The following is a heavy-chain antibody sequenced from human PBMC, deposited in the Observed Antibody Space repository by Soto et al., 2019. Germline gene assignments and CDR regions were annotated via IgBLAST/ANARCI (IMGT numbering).Heavy chain of an antibody. CDR2: IYYSGST. V-gene: IGHV4-31*03. D-gene: IGHD4-4*01. Sequence: SETLSLTCTVSGGSISSGGYYWSWIRQHPGKGLEWIGYIYYSGSTYYNPSLKSRVTISVDTSKNQFSLKLSSVTAADTAVYYCARVNIDYSNYFDYWGQGTLVTVSS. CDR1: GGSISSGGYY. CDR3: ARVNIDYSNYFDY. J-gene: IGHJ4*02.